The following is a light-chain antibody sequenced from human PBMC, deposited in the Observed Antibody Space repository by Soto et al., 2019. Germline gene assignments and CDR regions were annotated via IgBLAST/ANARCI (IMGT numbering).Light chain of an antibody. J-gene: IGLJ1*01. CDR1: SSEVGYYTL. Sequence: QSALTQPASVSGSPGQSITLSCTGTSSEVGYYTLVSWYQHHPGKAPRLMIHDDSQRPSGVSDRFSGSKSGNTASLTISGLQAEDEAEYFCCSYAGGSTDVFGSGTKLTVL. CDR3: CSYAGGSTDV. V-gene: IGLV2-23*01. CDR2: DDS.